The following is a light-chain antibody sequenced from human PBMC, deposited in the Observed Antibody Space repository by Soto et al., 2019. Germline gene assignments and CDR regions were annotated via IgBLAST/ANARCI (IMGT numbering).Light chain of an antibody. Sequence: QSVLTQPASVSGSPGQSITISCTGTSSDIGHYNYVSWYQQYPGKAPKLMIYEVNNRPSGVSNRFSGSKSGNTASLTISGLQHDDEADSYCSSYKRKSTYVFGTGTKVTV. V-gene: IGLV2-14*01. CDR3: SSYKRKSTYV. CDR1: SSDIGHYNY. CDR2: EVN. J-gene: IGLJ1*01.